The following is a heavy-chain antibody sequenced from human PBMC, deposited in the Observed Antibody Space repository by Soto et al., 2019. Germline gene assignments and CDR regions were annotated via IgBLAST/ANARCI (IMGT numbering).Heavy chain of an antibody. CDR1: GFTFDDYA. D-gene: IGHD3-22*01. V-gene: IGHV3-9*01. CDR3: AASRAYDSSDYSGFYYGMDV. J-gene: IGHJ6*02. CDR2: LSWNGVTI. Sequence: EVQLVESGGDLVQPGRSLRLSCASSGFTFDDYAMHWVRQVPGRGLQWVSGLSWNGVTIGYSASVKGRFTVSRDYAKKSLYFQMSALRPDDTALYYCAASRAYDSSDYSGFYYGMDVWGLGTTVSVS.